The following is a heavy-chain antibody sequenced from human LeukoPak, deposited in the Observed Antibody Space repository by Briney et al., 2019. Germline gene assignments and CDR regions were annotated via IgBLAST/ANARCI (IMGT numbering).Heavy chain of an antibody. D-gene: IGHD6-13*01. J-gene: IGHJ4*02. CDR2: IWYDGSNK. V-gene: IGHV3-33*01. CDR1: GFTFNSYG. Sequence: GGSLRLSCAASGFTFNSYGMHWVRQAPGKGLEWVAVIWYDGSNKYYADSVKGRFTISRDNSKNTLYLQMNSLRAEDTAVYYCARLGSSSWYGGFDYWGQGTLVTVSS. CDR3: ARLGSSSWYGGFDY.